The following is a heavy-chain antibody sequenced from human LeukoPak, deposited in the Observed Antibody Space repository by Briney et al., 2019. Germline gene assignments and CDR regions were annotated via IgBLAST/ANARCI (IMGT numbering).Heavy chain of an antibody. Sequence: GASVKVSCKASGYTFSNYGLSWVRQAPGQGLEWMGWISGYNGHTSYPQKFQGRVIMTTNTSASTAYMELRSLRSDDTAVYYCARGGFAYFDSSGYSGEALDIWGPGTTVTVSS. CDR1: GYTFSNYG. D-gene: IGHD3-22*01. J-gene: IGHJ3*02. CDR2: ISGYNGHT. CDR3: ARGGFAYFDSSGYSGEALDI. V-gene: IGHV1-18*01.